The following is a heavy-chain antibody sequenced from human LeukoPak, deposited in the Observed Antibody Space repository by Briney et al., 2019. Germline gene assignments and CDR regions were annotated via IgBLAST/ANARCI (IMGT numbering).Heavy chain of an antibody. CDR2: ISSSGSTI. J-gene: IGHJ4*02. CDR1: GFTFSSYS. Sequence: GGSLRLSCAASGFTFSSYSMNWVRQAPGKGLEWISYISSSGSTIYYADSVKGRFTISRDNAKNSLYLQMNSLRAEDTAVYYCARVYTTSSSWYGDFDYWGQGTLVTVSS. D-gene: IGHD6-13*01. V-gene: IGHV3-48*01. CDR3: ARVYTTSSSWYGDFDY.